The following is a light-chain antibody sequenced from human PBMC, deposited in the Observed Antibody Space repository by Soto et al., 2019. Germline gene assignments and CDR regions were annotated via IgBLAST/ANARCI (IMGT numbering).Light chain of an antibody. CDR2: DAA. CDR3: QQFGRSVT. J-gene: IGKJ4*01. CDR1: QRLLSSY. V-gene: IGKV3-20*01. Sequence: EIVLTQSTTTLSLSPGEGATLSCRASQRLLSSYLVWYQQRPGQAPRLLIYDAATRAPGIPDRFSGSGSGTDFILTISRVEPEDFAVYYCQQFGRSVTFGGGTKVEI.